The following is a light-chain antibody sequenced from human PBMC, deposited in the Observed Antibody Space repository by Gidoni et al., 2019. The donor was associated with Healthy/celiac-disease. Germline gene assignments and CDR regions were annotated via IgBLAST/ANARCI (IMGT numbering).Light chain of an antibody. CDR2: DAS. Sequence: EIVFTQSPATLSLSPGERATLSCRASQSVSSYLAWYQQKPGQAPRLLIYDASNRATGIPARFSGSGSGTDFTLTISSLEPEDFAVYYCQQRSNWLTFXGXTKVXIK. CDR3: QQRSNWLT. V-gene: IGKV3-11*01. J-gene: IGKJ4*01. CDR1: QSVSSY.